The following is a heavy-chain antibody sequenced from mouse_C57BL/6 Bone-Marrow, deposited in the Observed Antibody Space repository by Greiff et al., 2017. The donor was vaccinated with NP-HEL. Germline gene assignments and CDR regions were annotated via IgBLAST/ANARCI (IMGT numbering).Heavy chain of an antibody. D-gene: IGHD4-1*01. CDR2: ISNGGGST. Sequence: EVKLVESGGGLVQPGGSLKLSCAASGFTFSDYYMYWVRQTPEKRLEWVAYISNGGGSTYYPDTVKGRFTISRDNAKNTLYLQMSRLKSEDTAMYYCARLGRGDYAMDYWGQGTSVTDSS. CDR3: ARLGRGDYAMDY. CDR1: GFTFSDYY. V-gene: IGHV5-12*01. J-gene: IGHJ4*01.